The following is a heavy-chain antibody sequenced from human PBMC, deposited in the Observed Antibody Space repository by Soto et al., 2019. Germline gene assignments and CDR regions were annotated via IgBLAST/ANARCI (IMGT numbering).Heavy chain of an antibody. CDR2: INPNSGGT. Sequence: QVQLVQSGAEVKKPGASVKVSCKASGYTFTGYYMHWVRQAPGQGLEWMGWINPNSGGTNYAQKFQGRVTMTRETSISTAYMELSRLRSDDTPVYYWARSPKLCLGDWYFDLWGRGTLVTVSS. CDR3: ARSPKLCLGDWYFDL. V-gene: IGHV1-2*02. J-gene: IGHJ2*01. D-gene: IGHD5-18*01. CDR1: GYTFTGYY.